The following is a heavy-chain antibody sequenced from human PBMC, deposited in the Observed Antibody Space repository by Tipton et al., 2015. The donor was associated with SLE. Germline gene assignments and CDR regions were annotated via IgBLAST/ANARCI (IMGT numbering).Heavy chain of an antibody. CDR1: GYTFTSYG. J-gene: IGHJ4*02. V-gene: IGHV1-69*13. CDR3: ARGGRGYDNGQLY. Sequence: QLVQSGAEVKKPGASVKVSCKASGYTFTSYGISWVRQAPGQGLEWMGGIVLKVGAISYAQKFQGRVTITADDSTNTAYMELASLRSEDTGVYYCARGGRGYDNGQLYWGQGTLVTVSS. D-gene: IGHD6-25*01. CDR2: IVLKVGAI.